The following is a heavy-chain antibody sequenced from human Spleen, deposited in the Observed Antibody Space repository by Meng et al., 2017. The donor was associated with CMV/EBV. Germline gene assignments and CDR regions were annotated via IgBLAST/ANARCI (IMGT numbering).Heavy chain of an antibody. CDR1: GDSISSNHW. V-gene: IGHV4-4*02. CDR2: IYHTGST. Sequence: SETLSLTCAVSGDSISSNHWWSWVRQPPGKGLEWIGEIYHTGSTNYNPFLKSRVTISVDKSKNQFSLKLSSVTAADTAVYYCARTYSRNWAFDFWGQGTLVTVSS. D-gene: IGHD6-13*01. J-gene: IGHJ4*02. CDR3: ARTYSRNWAFDF.